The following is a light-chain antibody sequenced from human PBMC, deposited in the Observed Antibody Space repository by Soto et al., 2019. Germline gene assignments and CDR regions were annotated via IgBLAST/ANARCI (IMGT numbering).Light chain of an antibody. CDR2: AAS. V-gene: IGKV1D-12*01. CDR3: LHANSFPLT. CDR1: QGISSG. Sequence: DIQMTQSPSSVSASVGDRVTITCRARQGISSGLAWYQRKPGQAPQLLIYAASSLQTGVPSRFSGSGSGTDFTLTISSLQPEDFATDYCLHANSFPLTFGGGTEVEIK. J-gene: IGKJ4*01.